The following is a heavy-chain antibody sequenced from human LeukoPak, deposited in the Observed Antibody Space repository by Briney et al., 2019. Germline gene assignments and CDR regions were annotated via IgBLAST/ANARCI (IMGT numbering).Heavy chain of an antibody. CDR3: ARATHPIQLWSGDYFDY. Sequence: ASVKVSCKASGYTFTSYGISWVRQAPGQGLEWMGWISAYNGNTNYAQKLQGRVTMTTDTSTSTAYMELRSLGSDDTAVYYCARATHPIQLWSGDYFDYWGQGTLVTVSS. CDR2: ISAYNGNT. CDR1: GYTFTSYG. J-gene: IGHJ4*02. V-gene: IGHV1-18*01. D-gene: IGHD5-18*01.